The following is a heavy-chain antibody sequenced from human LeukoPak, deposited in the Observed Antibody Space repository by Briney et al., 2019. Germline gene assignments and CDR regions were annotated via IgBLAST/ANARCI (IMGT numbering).Heavy chain of an antibody. CDR1: GYTFINYG. CDR2: ISAYNSNT. CDR3: SRDYYSGSYYGDY. Sequence: ASVKVSCKASGYTFINYGITWVRQAPGQGLEWMGWISAYNSNTNYAQKLQGRVTMTADTSTSTAYMELGSLRADDTAIYYCSRDYYSGSYYGDYWGQGTLVTVSS. V-gene: IGHV1-18*01. D-gene: IGHD1-26*01. J-gene: IGHJ4*02.